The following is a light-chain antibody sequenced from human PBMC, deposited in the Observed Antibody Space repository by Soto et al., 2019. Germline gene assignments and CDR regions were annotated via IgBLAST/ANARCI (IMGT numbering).Light chain of an antibody. CDR1: QDISNY. Sequence: DIQMTQSPSSLSASIGDRVTITCRASQDISNYLAWYQQKPGKVPKLLIYAASTLQSGVPSRFSGSGSGTYVTLTISSLQPEDVATYNYQKYNSAPPCFTFGPGTKVYIK. V-gene: IGKV1-27*01. CDR2: AAS. J-gene: IGKJ3*01. CDR3: QKYNSAPPCFT.